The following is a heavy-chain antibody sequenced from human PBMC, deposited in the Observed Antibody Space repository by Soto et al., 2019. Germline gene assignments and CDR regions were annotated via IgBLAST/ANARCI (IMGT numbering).Heavy chain of an antibody. Sequence: SETLSLTCAVYGGSFSGYYWSWIRQPPGKGLEWIGEINHSGSTNYNPSLKSRVTISVDTSKNQFSLKLSSVTAADTAVYYCARVGRWWFDPWGQGTLVTVSS. CDR2: INHSGST. CDR1: GGSFSGYY. D-gene: IGHD1-26*01. V-gene: IGHV4-34*01. CDR3: ARVGRWWFDP. J-gene: IGHJ5*02.